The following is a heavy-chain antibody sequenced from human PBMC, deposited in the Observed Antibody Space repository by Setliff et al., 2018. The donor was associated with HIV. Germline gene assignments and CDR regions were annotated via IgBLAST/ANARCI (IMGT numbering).Heavy chain of an antibody. CDR1: GYTYTAFY. J-gene: IGHJ3*02. CDR2: INPNSGGT. D-gene: IGHD1-26*01. Sequence: ASVKVSCKASGYTYTAFYIHWVRQAPGQGLEWMGWINPNSGGTKFAQKFQGRVTMTGDTSITTAYMELRSLRSDDTAMYYCARDVSGSYHLDAFDIWGQGTMVTVSS. V-gene: IGHV1-2*02. CDR3: ARDVSGSYHLDAFDI.